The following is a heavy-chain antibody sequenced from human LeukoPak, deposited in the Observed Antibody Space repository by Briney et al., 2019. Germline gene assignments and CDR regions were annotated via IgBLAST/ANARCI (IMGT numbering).Heavy chain of an antibody. D-gene: IGHD3-22*01. V-gene: IGHV3-33*01. CDR3: ARDLLPRAYYYDSSGYAH. Sequence: GGSLRLSCAASGFTFSRYGMHWVRQAPGKGLEWVAVICIDGGNKYYADSVKGRFTISKDNSKNTLYLQMNSVRAEDTAVYYCARDLLPRAYYYDSSGYAHWGEGTLVTVCS. CDR2: ICIDGGNK. J-gene: IGHJ4*02. CDR1: GFTFSRYG.